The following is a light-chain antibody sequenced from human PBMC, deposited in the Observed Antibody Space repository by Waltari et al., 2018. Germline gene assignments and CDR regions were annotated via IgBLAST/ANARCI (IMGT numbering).Light chain of an antibody. CDR2: RNN. V-gene: IGLV1-40*01. Sequence: QSVLTQPPSVSGAPGQTVTISCTGSRSNIGAVYDVHWYQQVPGTAPKLLIFRNNSRPSGVPDRFSGSKSGTSASLAITGLRAEDEAYYYCQSYDSSLSGPVVVGGGTRLIVL. CDR1: RSNIGAVYD. CDR3: QSYDSSLSGPVV. J-gene: IGLJ2*01.